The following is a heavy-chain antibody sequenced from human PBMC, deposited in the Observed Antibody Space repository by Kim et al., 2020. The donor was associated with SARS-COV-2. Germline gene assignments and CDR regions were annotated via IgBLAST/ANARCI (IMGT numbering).Heavy chain of an antibody. CDR2: INHSGST. Sequence: SETLSLTCAVYGGSFSGYYWSWIRQPPGKGLEWIGEINHSGSTNYNPSLKSRVTISVDTSKNQFSLKLSSVTAADTAVYYCARGGIGYYYDSSGLNYYYYGMDVWGQGTTVTVSS. V-gene: IGHV4-34*01. CDR3: ARGGIGYYYDSSGLNYYYYGMDV. J-gene: IGHJ6*02. CDR1: GGSFSGYY. D-gene: IGHD3-22*01.